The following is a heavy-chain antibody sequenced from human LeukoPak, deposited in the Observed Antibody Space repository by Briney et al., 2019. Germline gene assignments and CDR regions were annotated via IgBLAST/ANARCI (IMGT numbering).Heavy chain of an antibody. CDR3: ALPGGAASLPDY. V-gene: IGHV3-30*03. CDR1: GFSFKDYN. J-gene: IGHJ4*02. Sequence: PGGSLRLSCAASGFSFKDYNMHWVRQAPGKGLEWVAVISYDGSNKYYADSVKGRFTISRDNSKNTLYLQMNSLRAEDTAVYYCALPGGAASLPDYWGQGTLVTVSS. D-gene: IGHD2-2*01. CDR2: ISYDGSNK.